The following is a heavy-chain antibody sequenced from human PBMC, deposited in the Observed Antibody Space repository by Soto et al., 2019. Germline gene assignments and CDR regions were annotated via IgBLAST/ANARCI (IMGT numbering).Heavy chain of an antibody. CDR2: IYYSGST. Sequence: SETLSLTCTVSGGSISSGDYYWSWIRQPPGKGLEWIGYIYYSGSTYYNPSLKSRATISVDTSKNQFSLKLSSVTAADTAVYYCARDRGYGYFDYWGQGTLVTV. J-gene: IGHJ4*02. CDR3: ARDRGYGYFDY. CDR1: GGSISSGDYY. D-gene: IGHD5-18*01. V-gene: IGHV4-30-4*01.